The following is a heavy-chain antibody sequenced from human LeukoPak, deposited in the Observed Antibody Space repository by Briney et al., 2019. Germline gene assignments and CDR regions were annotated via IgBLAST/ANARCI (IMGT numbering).Heavy chain of an antibody. CDR2: IYYSGST. D-gene: IGHD4-17*01. Sequence: SETLSLTCTVSGGSISSYHCSWIRQPPGKGLEWIGYIYYSGSTNYNPSLKSRVTMSVDTSKNQFSLKLSSVTAADTAVYYCARGTVTTQYFDYWGQGTLVTVSS. V-gene: IGHV4-59*01. J-gene: IGHJ4*02. CDR3: ARGTVTTQYFDY. CDR1: GGSISSYH.